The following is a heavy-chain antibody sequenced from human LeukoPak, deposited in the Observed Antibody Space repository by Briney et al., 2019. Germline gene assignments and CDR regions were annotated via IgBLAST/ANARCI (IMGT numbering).Heavy chain of an antibody. V-gene: IGHV1-2*04. J-gene: IGHJ3*02. CDR1: GYTFTGYY. CDR2: INPNSGGT. Sequence: ASVKVSCKASGYTFTGYYMHWVRQAPGQGLEWIGWINPNSGGTNYAQKFQGWVTMTRDTSISTAYMELISLRSEDTAVYYCATGLYYYGSGKGDIWGQGTMVTVSS. CDR3: ATGLYYYGSGKGDI. D-gene: IGHD3-10*01.